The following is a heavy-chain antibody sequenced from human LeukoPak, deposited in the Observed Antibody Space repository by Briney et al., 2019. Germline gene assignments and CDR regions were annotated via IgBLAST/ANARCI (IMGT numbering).Heavy chain of an antibody. CDR3: ARVEVGYCSSTSCYWADSYYYYYMDV. D-gene: IGHD2-2*01. Sequence: GGSLRLSCAASGFTFSSYWMSWVRQAPGKGLEWVANIKQDGSEKYYVDSVKGRFTISRDNAKNSLYLQMSSLRAEDTAVYYCARVEVGYCSSTSCYWADSYYYYYMDVWGKGTTVTVSS. J-gene: IGHJ6*03. CDR2: IKQDGSEK. V-gene: IGHV3-7*01. CDR1: GFTFSSYW.